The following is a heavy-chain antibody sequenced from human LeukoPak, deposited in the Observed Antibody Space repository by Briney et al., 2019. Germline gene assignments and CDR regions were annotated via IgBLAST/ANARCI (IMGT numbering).Heavy chain of an antibody. V-gene: IGHV1-2*02. Sequence: ASVTVSCKASGYTFTGYYMHWVRQAPGQGIEWMGWINPNNGGTNYAQNFQGRVTMTRDSSISTAYMELSRLRSDDTAVYYCATGFGVVIKGRTYYYYGMDVWGQGTTVTVSS. CDR1: GYTFTGYY. D-gene: IGHD3-3*01. CDR2: INPNNGGT. J-gene: IGHJ6*02. CDR3: ATGFGVVIKGRTYYYYGMDV.